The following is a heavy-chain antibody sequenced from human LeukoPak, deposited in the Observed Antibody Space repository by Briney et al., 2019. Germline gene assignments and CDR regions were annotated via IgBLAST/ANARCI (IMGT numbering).Heavy chain of an antibody. CDR1: GFTFSSYG. CDR3: ARGRITYYDFWSGYAY. D-gene: IGHD3-3*01. V-gene: IGHV3-30*02. CDR2: IRYDGSNK. J-gene: IGHJ4*02. Sequence: PGGSLRLSCAASGFTFSSYGMHWVRQAPGKGLEWVAFIRYDGSNKYYADSVKGRFTISRDNSKNTLYLHVNSLRPEDTAVYYCARGRITYYDFWSGYAYWGQGTLVTVSS.